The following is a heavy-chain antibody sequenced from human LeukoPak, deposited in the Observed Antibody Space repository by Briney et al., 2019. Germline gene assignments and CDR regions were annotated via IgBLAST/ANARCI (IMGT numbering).Heavy chain of an antibody. J-gene: IGHJ3*02. CDR2: MSSGSRGI. CDR3: ARDPPRGRGFDI. D-gene: IGHD3-10*01. V-gene: IGHV3-48*03. Sequence: GGSLRLSCAPSGFTFSGYEMQGVRQAPGKGLDGLSRMSSGSRGINYADSVKGRFSISRDNGRTSLYLQMNAMRVEDTAIYYCARDPPRGRGFDIWGQGTMVTVSS. CDR1: GFTFSGYE.